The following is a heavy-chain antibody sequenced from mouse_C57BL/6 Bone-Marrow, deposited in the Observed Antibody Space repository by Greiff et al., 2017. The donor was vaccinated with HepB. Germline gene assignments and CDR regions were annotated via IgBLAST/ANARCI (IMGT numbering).Heavy chain of an antibody. V-gene: IGHV3-6*01. D-gene: IGHD1-1*01. CDR3: ARVEDGSSLYYAMDY. Sequence: EVKLVESGPGLVKPSQSLSLTCSVTGYSITSGYYWNWIRQFPGNKLEWMGYISYDGSNNYNPSLKNRISITRDTSKNQFFLKLNSVTTEDTATYYCARVEDGSSLYYAMDYWGQGTSVTVSS. J-gene: IGHJ4*01. CDR1: GYSITSGYY. CDR2: ISYDGSN.